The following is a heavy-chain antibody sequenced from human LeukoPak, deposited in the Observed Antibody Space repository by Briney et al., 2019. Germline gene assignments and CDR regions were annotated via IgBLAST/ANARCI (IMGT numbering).Heavy chain of an antibody. D-gene: IGHD2-15*01. CDR2: IDPSDSYT. J-gene: IGHJ4*02. V-gene: IGHV5-10-1*01. CDR3: ARLRYCSGGSCYHYFDY. Sequence: GESLKISCKGSGYRFTSYWISWVRQMPGKGLEWMGRIDPSDSYTNYSPSFQGHVTISADKSISTAYLQWSSLKASDTAMYYCARLRYCSGGSCYHYFDYWGQGALVTVSS. CDR1: GYRFTSYW.